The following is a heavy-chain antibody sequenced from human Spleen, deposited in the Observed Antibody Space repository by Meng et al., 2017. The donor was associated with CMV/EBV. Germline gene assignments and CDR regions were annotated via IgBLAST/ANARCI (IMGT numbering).Heavy chain of an antibody. CDR3: AREGLRNAFDI. J-gene: IGHJ3*02. V-gene: IGHV3-30-3*01. D-gene: IGHD5-12*01. CDR1: GFTFSSYF. CDR2: ISYDEITK. Sequence: GESLKISCAASGFTFSSYFMHWVRQAPGRGLEWVAVISYDEITKYYADSVMGRFTISRDNSKNPLYVQMNSLRAEDTAVYYCAREGLRNAFDIWGQGTMVTVSS.